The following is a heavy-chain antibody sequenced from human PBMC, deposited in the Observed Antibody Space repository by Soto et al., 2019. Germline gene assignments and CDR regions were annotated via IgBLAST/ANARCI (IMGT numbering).Heavy chain of an antibody. V-gene: IGHV1-18*01. D-gene: IGHD3-3*01. Sequence: GASVKVSCKASGYTFTSYAMHWVRQAPGQRLEWMGWISAYNGNTNYAQKLQGRVTMTTDTSTSTAYMELRSLRSDDTAVYYCARSPITIFGVVSPSDYYYMDVWGKGTTVTVSS. CDR1: GYTFTSYA. J-gene: IGHJ6*03. CDR2: ISAYNGNT. CDR3: ARSPITIFGVVSPSDYYYMDV.